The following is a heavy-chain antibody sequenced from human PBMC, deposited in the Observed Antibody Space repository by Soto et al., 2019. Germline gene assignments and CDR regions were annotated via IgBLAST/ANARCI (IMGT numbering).Heavy chain of an antibody. CDR1: GYSFTSYW. CDR2: IDPSDSYT. Sequence: GESLKISCKGSGYSFTSYWISWVRQMPGKGLEWMGRIDPSDSYTNYSPSFQGHVTISADKSISTAYLQWSSLKASDTAMYYCARLGSPSTFHYYYYYGMDVWGQGTTVTVSS. V-gene: IGHV5-10-1*01. D-gene: IGHD6-6*01. CDR3: ARLGSPSTFHYYYYYGMDV. J-gene: IGHJ6*02.